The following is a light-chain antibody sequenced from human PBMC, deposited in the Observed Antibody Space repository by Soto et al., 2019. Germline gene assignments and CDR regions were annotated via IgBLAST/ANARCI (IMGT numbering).Light chain of an antibody. CDR1: QGISSA. Sequence: AIQLTQSLSSLSASVGDRVTITCRASQGISSALAWYQQKPGKAPKLLIYDASSLESGVPSRFSGSGSGTDFTLTISSLQPEDFATYYCQQFNSFLTFGGGTKVDIK. CDR3: QQFNSFLT. CDR2: DAS. J-gene: IGKJ4*01. V-gene: IGKV1-13*02.